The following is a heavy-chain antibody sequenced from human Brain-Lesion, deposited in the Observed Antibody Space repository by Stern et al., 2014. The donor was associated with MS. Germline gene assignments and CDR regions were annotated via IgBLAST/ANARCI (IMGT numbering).Heavy chain of an antibody. D-gene: IGHD5-18*01. Sequence: QVQLQESGPGLVKPSDTLSLTCSVSGDSLSRSTFYWGWIRQPPGKGPEWIGSVYYSGNTYYHPSLKSRVTISVDTPKNRFSLRLPSLTAADTAVYYCARHQLGYGYAYLRYWGQGTLVTVSS. V-gene: IGHV4-39*01. CDR3: ARHQLGYGYAYLRY. CDR1: GDSLSRSTFY. CDR2: VYYSGNT. J-gene: IGHJ4*02.